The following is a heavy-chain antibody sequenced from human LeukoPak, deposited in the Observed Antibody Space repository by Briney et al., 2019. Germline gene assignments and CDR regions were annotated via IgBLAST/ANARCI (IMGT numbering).Heavy chain of an antibody. CDR3: ARARGGDYGVNLAIFDY. D-gene: IGHD4-23*01. V-gene: IGHV3-74*01. Sequence: PGGSLRLSCAASGFTFSSYWMHWVRQAPRKGLVWVSRINSDGSSTSYADSVKGRFTISRDNAKNTLYLQMNSLRAEDTAVYYCARARGGDYGVNLAIFDYWGQGTLVIVSS. CDR2: INSDGSST. J-gene: IGHJ4*02. CDR1: GFTFSSYW.